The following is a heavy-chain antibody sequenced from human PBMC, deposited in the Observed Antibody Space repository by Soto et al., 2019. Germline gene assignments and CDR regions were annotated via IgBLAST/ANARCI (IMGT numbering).Heavy chain of an antibody. V-gene: IGHV4-34*01. J-gene: IGHJ5*02. CDR1: GGSFSGYY. CDR2: INHSGST. Sequence: PEELCHTYTGYGGSFSGYYWSWIRQPPGKGLEWIGEINHSGSTNYNPSLKSRVTISVDTSKNQFSLKLSSVTAADTAVYYCAILRMTLRLDWCDHRGQGTRVIVSS. D-gene: IGHD3-16*01. CDR3: AILRMTLRLDWCDH.